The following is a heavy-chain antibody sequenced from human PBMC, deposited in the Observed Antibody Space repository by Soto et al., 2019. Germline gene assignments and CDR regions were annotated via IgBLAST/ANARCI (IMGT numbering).Heavy chain of an antibody. CDR2: ISYSGRT. V-gene: IGHV4-59*01. CDR3: ERAPQPTAMDYDYYYGMDV. CDR1: GGSISSYY. D-gene: IGHD5-18*01. Sequence: ESLCRTGAVSGGSISSYYLSWIRQPPGKGLEWIGYISYSGRTNYNPSLKSRVTISVDTSRNQFSLKLSYVTAADTAVYSCERAPQPTAMDYDYYYGMDVWGQGTTVTVSS. J-gene: IGHJ6*02.